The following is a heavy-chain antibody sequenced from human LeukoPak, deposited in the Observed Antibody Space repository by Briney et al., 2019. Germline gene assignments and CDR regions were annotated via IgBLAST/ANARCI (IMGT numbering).Heavy chain of an antibody. J-gene: IGHJ4*02. CDR3: AKFHSSGSYYEGYFDY. CDR2: ISWNSGNI. D-gene: IGHD1-26*01. V-gene: IGHV3-9*01. CDR1: GFTFDDYA. Sequence: GGSLRLSCAVSGFTFDDYAMHWVRQAPGQGLEWVSGISWNSGNIAYADSVKGRFTISRDNAKNSLYLQMNSLRAEDTALYYCAKFHSSGSYYEGYFDYWGQGTLVTVSS.